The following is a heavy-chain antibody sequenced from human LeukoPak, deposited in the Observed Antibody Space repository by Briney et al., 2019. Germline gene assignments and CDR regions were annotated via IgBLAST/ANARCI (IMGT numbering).Heavy chain of an antibody. V-gene: IGHV4-34*01. CDR1: GGSFSGYY. CDR3: ARGGRYSYGYDY. CDR2: INHSGST. D-gene: IGHD5-18*01. Sequence: SETLSLTCAVYGGSFSGYYWSWVRQPPGKGLEWIGEINHSGSTNYNPSLKSRVTISVDTSKNRFSLKLSSVTAADTAVYYCARGGRYSYGYDYWGQGTLVTVSS. J-gene: IGHJ4*02.